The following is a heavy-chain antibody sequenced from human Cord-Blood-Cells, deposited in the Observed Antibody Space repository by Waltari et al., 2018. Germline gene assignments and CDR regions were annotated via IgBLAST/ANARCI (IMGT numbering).Heavy chain of an antibody. CDR1: GGTFSSYA. J-gene: IGHJ3*02. CDR3: ARDETGRHAFDI. Sequence: GSSVKVSCKASGGTFSSYAISWVRQAPGQGLEWMGGIIPVFGTANYAQKFQGRVTITADESTSTAYMELSSLRSEDTAVYYCARDETGRHAFDIWGQGTMVTVSS. D-gene: IGHD1-1*01. CDR2: IIPVFGTA. V-gene: IGHV1-69*01.